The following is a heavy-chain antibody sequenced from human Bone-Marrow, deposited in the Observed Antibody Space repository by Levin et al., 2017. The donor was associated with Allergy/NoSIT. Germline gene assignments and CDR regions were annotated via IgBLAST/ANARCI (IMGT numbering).Heavy chain of an antibody. V-gene: IGHV3-53*01. D-gene: IGHD5-24*01. CDR2: IYSGGST. J-gene: IGHJ3*02. CDR1: GFSVSNFY. Sequence: GASVKVSCAASGFSVSNFYMSWVRQAPGKGLECVSVIYSGGSTHFADSVKGRFTMSRDKNTLFLQMNGLRAEDTAVYYCARGGYNDAFDIWGQGTMVTVSS. CDR3: ARGGYNDAFDI.